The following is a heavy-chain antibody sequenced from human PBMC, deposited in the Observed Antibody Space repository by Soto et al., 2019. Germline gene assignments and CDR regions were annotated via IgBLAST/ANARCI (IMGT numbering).Heavy chain of an antibody. V-gene: IGHV4-31*03. CDR3: ARAVVVVSTCFDP. Sequence: QVQLQESGRGLVKPSQTLSLTCTVSGGALSSGGYYWSWIRQHPGKVLEWIGYIYYSGSTYYNPSLKSRVTISVDTSKHQFSLKLSSVTAADTAVYCCARAVVVVSTCFDPWGQGILVTVSA. CDR1: GGALSSGGYY. CDR2: IYYSGST. J-gene: IGHJ5*02. D-gene: IGHD2-15*01.